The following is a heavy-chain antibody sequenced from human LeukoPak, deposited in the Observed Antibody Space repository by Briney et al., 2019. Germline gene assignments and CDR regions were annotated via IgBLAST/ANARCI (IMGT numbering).Heavy chain of an antibody. CDR1: GYTFTSYH. J-gene: IGHJ4*02. CDR3: AIDQGSLTRSWYTGY. Sequence: ASVKLSCKASGYTFTSYHIHWVRQAPGQGLEWMGRINTYSGATNFAQKFQGRVTMTRDTSITTAYMDLSSLTPDDTAVYFWAIDQGSLTRSWYTGYWGQGTQVTVSS. D-gene: IGHD6-13*01. V-gene: IGHV1-2*06. CDR2: INTYSGAT.